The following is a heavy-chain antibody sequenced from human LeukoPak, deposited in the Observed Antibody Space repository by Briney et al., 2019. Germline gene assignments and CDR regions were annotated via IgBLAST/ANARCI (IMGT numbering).Heavy chain of an antibody. CDR3: AKDGKHSSSSLSYYYYYYMDV. J-gene: IGHJ6*03. D-gene: IGHD6-6*01. CDR1: GFTFSSYG. Sequence: GGSLRLSCAASGFTFSSYGMHWVRQAPGKGLEWVAVISYDGSNKYYADSVKGRFTISRDNSKNTLYLQMNSLRAEDTAVYYCAKDGKHSSSSLSYYYYYYMDVWGKGTTVTVSS. CDR2: ISYDGSNK. V-gene: IGHV3-30*18.